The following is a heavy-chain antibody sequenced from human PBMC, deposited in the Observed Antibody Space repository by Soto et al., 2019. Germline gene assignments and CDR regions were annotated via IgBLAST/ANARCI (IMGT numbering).Heavy chain of an antibody. CDR3: ARSYYYGSGSYYNLPFDP. CDR2: IYYSGST. Sequence: QLQLQESGPGLVKPSETLSLTCTVSGGSISSSSYYWGWIRQPPGKGLEWIGSIYYSGSTYDNPSLNSRASISRDTSKNQFSLNLSSVTAADTAVYYCARSYYYGSGSYYNLPFDPWGQGTLVTVSS. J-gene: IGHJ5*02. CDR1: GGSISSSSYY. V-gene: IGHV4-39*01. D-gene: IGHD3-10*01.